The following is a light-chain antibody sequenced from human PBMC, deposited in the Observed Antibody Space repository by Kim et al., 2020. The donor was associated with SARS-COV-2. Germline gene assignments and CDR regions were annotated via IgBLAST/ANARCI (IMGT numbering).Light chain of an antibody. CDR3: AAWDDSLSGWV. V-gene: IGLV1-47*01. CDR2: RNN. J-gene: IGLJ3*02. CDR1: SSNIGSNY. Sequence: QSVLTQPPSASGTPGQRVTISCSGSSSNIGSNYVYWYQQLPGTAPKLLIYRNNQRPSGVPDRFSVSKSGTSASLAISGLRSEDEAGYYCAAWDDSLSGWVFGGGTQLTVL.